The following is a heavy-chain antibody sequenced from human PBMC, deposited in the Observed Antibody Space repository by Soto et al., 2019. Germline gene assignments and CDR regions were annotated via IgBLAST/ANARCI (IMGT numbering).Heavy chain of an antibody. CDR2: ISSSSSTI. V-gene: IGHV3-48*04. J-gene: IGHJ4*02. CDR1: GFTFSYYS. Sequence: PGGSLRLSCAASGFTFSYYSMNWVRQAPGKGLEWVSYISSSSSTIFYADSVKGRFTISRDTAKNSLYLQMNSLRAEDTAVYYCARVERGITIFGVVIPPFDYWGQGTLVTVSS. CDR3: ARVERGITIFGVVIPPFDY. D-gene: IGHD3-3*01.